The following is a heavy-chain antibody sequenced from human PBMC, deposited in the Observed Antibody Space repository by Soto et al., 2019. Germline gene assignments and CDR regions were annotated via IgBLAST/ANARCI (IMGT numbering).Heavy chain of an antibody. V-gene: IGHV3-74*01. CDR1: GFTFSYYW. J-gene: IGHJ3*02. CDR2: IHSDGSST. CDR3: ARGDRGAFDI. Sequence: EVQLVESGGGLVQPGESPRLSCVASGFTFSYYWMHWVRQGPGKGLVWVSRIHSDGSSTTYADSVKGRFTISRDNAKNTLYLQMTSLRAEDTAVYYCARGDRGAFDIWGQGTVVTVSS. D-gene: IGHD1-26*01.